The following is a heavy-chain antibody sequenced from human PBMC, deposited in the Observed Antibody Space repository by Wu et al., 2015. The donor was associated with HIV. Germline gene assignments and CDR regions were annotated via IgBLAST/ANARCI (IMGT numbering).Heavy chain of an antibody. CDR2: INANSGDT. Sequence: QVQLVQSGAEVKKPGASVKVSCKASGYTFIGYYIHWVRQAPGQGLEWMGWINANSGDTNYIQKFQGRVTMTRDRSISTAYMELSRLRSDDTAVYYCARVVRSIAAREVGGKYYFYMDVVGQRDHGHRLL. D-gene: IGHD6-6*01. CDR1: GYTFIGYY. V-gene: IGHV1-2*02. CDR3: ARVVRSIAAREVGGKYYFYMDV. J-gene: IGHJ6*03.